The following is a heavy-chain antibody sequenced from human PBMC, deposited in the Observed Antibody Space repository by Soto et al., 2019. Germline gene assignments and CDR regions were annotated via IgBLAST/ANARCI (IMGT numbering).Heavy chain of an antibody. Sequence: GGSLRLSCAASGFTFSDYYMSWIRQAPGKGLEWVSYISRSSSYTNYADSVKGRFTISRDNAKNSLYLQMNSLRAEDTAVYYCARDSGYYDSSGYPDYWGQGTLVTVSS. V-gene: IGHV3-11*05. CDR3: ARDSGYYDSSGYPDY. CDR1: GFTFSDYY. CDR2: ISRSSSYT. J-gene: IGHJ4*02. D-gene: IGHD3-22*01.